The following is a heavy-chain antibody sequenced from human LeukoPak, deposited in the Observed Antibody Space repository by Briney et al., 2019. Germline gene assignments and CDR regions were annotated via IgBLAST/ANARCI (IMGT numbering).Heavy chain of an antibody. CDR1: GVSVSNNY. D-gene: IGHD3-3*01. CDR2: IKPDGSEI. J-gene: IGHJ4*02. Sequence: PGGSLRLSCAASGVSVSNNYMSWVRQAPGKGLEWVANIKPDGSEIYYVGSVKGRFTISRDNAKNSLYLQMNSLRDEDTAVYFCARDATFFEWLPFDYWGQGTLVTVSS. CDR3: ARDATFFEWLPFDY. V-gene: IGHV3-7*01.